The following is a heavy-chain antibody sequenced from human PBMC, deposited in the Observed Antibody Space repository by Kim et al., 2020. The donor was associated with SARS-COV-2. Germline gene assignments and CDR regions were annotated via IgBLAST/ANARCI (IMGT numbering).Heavy chain of an antibody. CDR3: ARHGPTYYDFWSGGDY. V-gene: IGHV4-59*08. D-gene: IGHD3-3*01. Sequence: SHKSRVTISVDTSKNQFSLKLSSVTAADTAVYYCARHGPTYYDFWSGGDYWGQETLVTVSS. J-gene: IGHJ4*02.